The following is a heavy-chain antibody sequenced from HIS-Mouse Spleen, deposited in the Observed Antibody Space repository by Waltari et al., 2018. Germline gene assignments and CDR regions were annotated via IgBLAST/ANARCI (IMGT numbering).Heavy chain of an antibody. CDR2: ISHDGSNK. D-gene: IGHD4-17*01. Sequence: QVQLVESGGGVVQSGRSLSPPCAAWGLSFSSYAILWVRTAPGKGLEWVAVISHDGSNKSYADSVKGRFTISRDNSKNTLYLQMNSLRAEDTAVHYCARAYDYGDYSFDYWGQGTLVTVSS. CDR3: ARAYDYGDYSFDY. V-gene: IGHV3-30-3*01. J-gene: IGHJ4*02. CDR1: GLSFSSYA.